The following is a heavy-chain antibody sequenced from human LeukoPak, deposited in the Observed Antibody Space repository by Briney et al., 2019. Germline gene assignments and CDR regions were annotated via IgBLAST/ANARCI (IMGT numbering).Heavy chain of an antibody. CDR2: IYYSGST. CDR3: ARHGPHSGYDFTPFDY. J-gene: IGHJ4*02. CDR1: GGSISSSSYY. Sequence: SETLSLTCTASGGSISSSSYYWGWIRQPPGKGLEWIGSIYYSGSTYYNPSLKSRVTISVDTSKNQFSLKLSSVTAADTVVYYCARHGPHSGYDFTPFDYWGQGTLVTVSS. D-gene: IGHD5-12*01. V-gene: IGHV4-39*01.